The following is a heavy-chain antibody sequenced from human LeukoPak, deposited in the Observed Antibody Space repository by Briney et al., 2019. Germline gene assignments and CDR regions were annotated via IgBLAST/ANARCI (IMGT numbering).Heavy chain of an antibody. D-gene: IGHD6-19*01. J-gene: IGHJ4*02. CDR3: AKDVSFSSGWQYFDY. CDR2: IKQGGSER. V-gene: IGHV3-7*03. Sequence: GGSLRLSCAASGFTFSDHWMSWVRQAPGKGLEWVADIKQGGSERNYVDSVKGRFTISRDNAKNSLYLQMNSLRAEDTALYYCAKDVSFSSGWQYFDYWGQGTLVTVSS. CDR1: GFTFSDHW.